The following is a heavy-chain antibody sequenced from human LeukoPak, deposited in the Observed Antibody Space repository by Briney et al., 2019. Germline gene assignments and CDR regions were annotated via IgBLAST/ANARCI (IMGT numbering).Heavy chain of an antibody. Sequence: SETLSLTCTVSGGSISSYYWSWIRQPPGKGLEWIGYIYYSGSTNYNPSLKSRVTISVDTSKNQFSLKLSSVTAADTAVYYCARHRADYYDSSGYYKVPEYYFDYWGQGTLVTVSS. CDR1: GGSISSYY. J-gene: IGHJ4*02. D-gene: IGHD3-22*01. V-gene: IGHV4-59*01. CDR2: IYYSGST. CDR3: ARHRADYYDSSGYYKVPEYYFDY.